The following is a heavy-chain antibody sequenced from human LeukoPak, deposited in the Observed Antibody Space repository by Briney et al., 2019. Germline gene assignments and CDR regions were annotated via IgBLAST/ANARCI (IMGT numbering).Heavy chain of an antibody. J-gene: IGHJ4*02. Sequence: PGGSLRLSCAASGFTFSSNSMNWVRQAPGKGLEWVSYISSTGGTIYYADSMKGRFTISRDNAKNSLYLQMNSLRVEDTAVYYCARYLFTAAAGRTFDYWGQGTLVTVSS. CDR3: ARYLFTAAAGRTFDY. D-gene: IGHD6-13*01. CDR2: ISSTGGTI. CDR1: GFTFSSNS. V-gene: IGHV3-48*04.